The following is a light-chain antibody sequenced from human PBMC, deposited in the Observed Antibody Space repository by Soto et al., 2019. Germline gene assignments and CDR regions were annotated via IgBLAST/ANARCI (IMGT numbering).Light chain of an antibody. J-gene: IGKJ1*01. CDR3: QQYNNWPPWT. V-gene: IGKV3D-15*01. CDR2: DAS. CDR1: QSIRTD. Sequence: EIVMTQSPATLSASPGERATLSCRASQSIRTDLAWYQQKSGQGPRLLIYDASTRATGIPARFSGSGSGTEFTLTISSLQSEDFAVYYCQQYNNWPPWTFGQGTKVDIK.